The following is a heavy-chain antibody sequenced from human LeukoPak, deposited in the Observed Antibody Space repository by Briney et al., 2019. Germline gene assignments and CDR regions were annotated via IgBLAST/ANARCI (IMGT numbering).Heavy chain of an antibody. CDR1: GYTFTSYG. J-gene: IGHJ4*02. CDR2: ISAYNGNT. Sequence: GASVKVSCKASGYTFTSYGISWVRQAPGQGLEWMGWISAYNGNTNYAQKLQGRVTMTTDTSTSTAYMELRSLRSDDTVVYYCARDTFADYYDSSGYDYFDYWGQGTLVTVSS. CDR3: ARDTFADYYDSSGYDYFDY. V-gene: IGHV1-18*01. D-gene: IGHD3-22*01.